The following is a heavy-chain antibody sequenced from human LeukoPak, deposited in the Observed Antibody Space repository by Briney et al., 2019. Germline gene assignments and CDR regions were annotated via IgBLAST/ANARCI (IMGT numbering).Heavy chain of an antibody. CDR3: AKTFGELHVWDY. CDR2: ISGSGGST. CDR1: GFTFSSYA. D-gene: IGHD3-10*01. V-gene: IGHV3-23*01. J-gene: IGHJ4*02. Sequence: GGSLRLSCAASGFTFSSYAMSWVRQAPGKGVEGGSGISGSGGSTYYADSVKGRFTISRENSKKTVYLQMNSLRAEDTAVYYCAKTFGELHVWDYWGQGTLVTVS.